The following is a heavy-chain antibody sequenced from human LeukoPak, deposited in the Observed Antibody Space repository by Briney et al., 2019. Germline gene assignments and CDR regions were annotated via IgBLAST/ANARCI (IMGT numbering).Heavy chain of an antibody. Sequence: GGSLRLSCAASGFTFSTYSMNWVRQAPGKGLEWVSSISSNIYYADSVKGRFTISRDNAKNSLYLQMNSLRAEDTAVYYCVGGSYGAYDYWGQGSLVTVSS. J-gene: IGHJ4*02. V-gene: IGHV3-21*01. CDR2: ISSNI. CDR1: GFTFSTYS. CDR3: VGGSYGAYDY. D-gene: IGHD4-17*01.